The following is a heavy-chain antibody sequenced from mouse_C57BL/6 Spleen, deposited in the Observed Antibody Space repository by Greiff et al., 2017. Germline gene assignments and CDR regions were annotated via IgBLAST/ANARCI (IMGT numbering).Heavy chain of an antibody. CDR3: ARNIDHYYGSAFDY. V-gene: IGHV2-9-1*01. CDR2: IWTGGGT. D-gene: IGHD1-1*01. CDR1: GFSLTSYA. Sequence: VKLVESGPGLVAPSQSLSITCTVSGFSLTSYAISWVRQPPGKGLEWLGVIWTGGGTNYNSALKSRLSISKDNSKSQVFLKMNSLQTDDTARYYCARNIDHYYGSAFDYWGQGTTLTVSS. J-gene: IGHJ2*01.